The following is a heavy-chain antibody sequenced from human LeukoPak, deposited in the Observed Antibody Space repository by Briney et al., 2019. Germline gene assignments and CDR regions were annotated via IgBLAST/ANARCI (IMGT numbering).Heavy chain of an antibody. CDR3: ARRTTYYDSSGQTLNYFDY. D-gene: IGHD3-22*01. V-gene: IGHV4-39*01. CDR2: IYYSGST. Sequence: SETLSLTCSVSGGSVASSNNYWGWIRQPPGKGLEWIGSIYYSGSTYYNPSLKSRVTISVDTSKNQFSLKLSSVTAADTAVYYCARRTTYYDSSGQTLNYFDYWDQGTLVTVSS. J-gene: IGHJ4*02. CDR1: GGSVASSNNY.